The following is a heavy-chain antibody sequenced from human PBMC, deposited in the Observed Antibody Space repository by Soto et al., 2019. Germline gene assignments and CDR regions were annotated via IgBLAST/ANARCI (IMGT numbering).Heavy chain of an antibody. CDR2: ISSSGSTI. V-gene: IGHV3-11*01. CDR1: GFTFSDYY. D-gene: IGHD2-15*01. CDR3: ARVVCSGGSCYSGDAFDI. J-gene: IGHJ3*02. Sequence: QVQLVESGGGLVKPGGSLRLSCAASGFTFSDYYMSWIRQAPGKGLEWVSYISSSGSTIYYADSVKGRFTISRDNAKNSLYLQMNSLRADDTAVYYCARVVCSGGSCYSGDAFDIWGQGTMVTVSS.